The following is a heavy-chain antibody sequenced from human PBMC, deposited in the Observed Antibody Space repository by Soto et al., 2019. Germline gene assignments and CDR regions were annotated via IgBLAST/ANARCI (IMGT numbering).Heavy chain of an antibody. Sequence: GESLKISCAASGFTFSSYGMHWVRQAPGKGLEWVAVISYDGSNKYYADSVKGRFTISRDNSKNTLYLQMNSLRAEDTAVYYCAKEPGGEDYWGQGTLVNVSS. D-gene: IGHD2-21*01. CDR1: GFTFSSYG. CDR2: ISYDGSNK. V-gene: IGHV3-30*18. CDR3: AKEPGGEDY. J-gene: IGHJ4*02.